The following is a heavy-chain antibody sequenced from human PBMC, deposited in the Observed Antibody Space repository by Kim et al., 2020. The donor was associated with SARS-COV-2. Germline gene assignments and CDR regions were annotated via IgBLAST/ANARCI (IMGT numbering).Heavy chain of an antibody. V-gene: IGHV4-4*02. CDR3: ARSMRSRDCAFDI. CDR2: IYHSGST. D-gene: IGHD2-8*01. J-gene: IGHJ3*02. CDR1: GGSISSSNW. Sequence: SETMSLTCAVSGGSISSSNWWSWVRQPPGKGLEWIGEIYHSGSTNYNPSLKSRVTISVDKSKNQFSLKLSSVTAADTAVYYCARSMRSRDCAFDIWGQGTMVTVSS.